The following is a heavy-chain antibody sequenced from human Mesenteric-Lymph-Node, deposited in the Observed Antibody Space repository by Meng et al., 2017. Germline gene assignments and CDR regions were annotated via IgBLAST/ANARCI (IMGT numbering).Heavy chain of an antibody. Sequence: GESLKISCAASGFTFSTSAMSWVRQAPGKGLEWVSAISGSGGSTYYADSVKGRFTISRDNSKNTLYLQMNSLRAEDTAVYYCAKVGMVGATKYWGQGTLVTVSS. V-gene: IGHV3-23*01. D-gene: IGHD1-26*01. CDR3: AKVGMVGATKY. CDR1: GFTFSTSA. J-gene: IGHJ4*02. CDR2: ISGSGGST.